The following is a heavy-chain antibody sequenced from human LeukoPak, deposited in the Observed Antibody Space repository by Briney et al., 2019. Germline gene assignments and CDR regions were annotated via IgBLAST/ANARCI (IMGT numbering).Heavy chain of an antibody. CDR3: ARDPYGDYGDCFDY. J-gene: IGHJ4*02. CDR2: VKHDGSEI. Sequence: PGGSLRLSCAASGFTFRSYWMSWVRQAPGKGLEWVANVKHDGSEIYYVDSVKGRFTISRDNAKNSLYLQMNSLRAEDTALYYCARDPYGDYGDCFDYWGQGTLVTVSS. V-gene: IGHV3-7*01. D-gene: IGHD4-17*01. CDR1: GFTFRSYW.